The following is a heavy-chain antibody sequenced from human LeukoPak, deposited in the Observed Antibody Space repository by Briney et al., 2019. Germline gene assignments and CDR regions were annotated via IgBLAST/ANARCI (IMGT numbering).Heavy chain of an antibody. CDR1: GLTFINSW. D-gene: IGHD2-15*01. CDR3: ASTFPYCSGINCAL. J-gene: IGHJ4*02. Sequence: GRSLRLSCAASGLTFINSWMSWVRQAPGKGLEWVANIHPNGGTKNYVDSVRGRFTISRDNAANSLYLQMNSLRVEDTAVYYCASTFPYCSGINCALGAQGILVTVAS. V-gene: IGHV3-7*01. CDR2: IHPNGGTK.